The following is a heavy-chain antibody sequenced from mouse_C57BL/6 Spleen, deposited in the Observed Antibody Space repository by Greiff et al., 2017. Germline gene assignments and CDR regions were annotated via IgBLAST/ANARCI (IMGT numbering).Heavy chain of an antibody. CDR3: AKALTGTNYAMDY. D-gene: IGHD4-1*01. J-gene: IGHJ4*01. Sequence: VQLQQSGPGLVQPSQSLSITCTVSGFSLTSYGVHWVRQSPGKGLEWLGVIWRGGSTDYNAAFMSRLSITKDNSKSQVFFKMNSLQADDTAIYYCAKALTGTNYAMDYWGQGTSVTVSS. V-gene: IGHV2-5*01. CDR1: GFSLTSYG. CDR2: IWRGGST.